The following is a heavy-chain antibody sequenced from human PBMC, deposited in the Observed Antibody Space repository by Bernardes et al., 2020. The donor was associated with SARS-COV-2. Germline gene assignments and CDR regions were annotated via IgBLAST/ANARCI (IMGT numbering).Heavy chain of an antibody. V-gene: IGHV1-18*01. CDR2: INTYNGYT. CDR1: GFAFTSYG. Sequence: ASVKVSCKASGFAFTSYGFAWVRQAPGRGLEWLGRINTYNGYTNYGRKFRGRVTLTADAATATAYLELTTLTSDDTAIYYCGRLATADFYEYFQLWGQGTLVTVSS. J-gene: IGHJ1*01. CDR3: GRLATADFYEYFQL. D-gene: IGHD6-13*01.